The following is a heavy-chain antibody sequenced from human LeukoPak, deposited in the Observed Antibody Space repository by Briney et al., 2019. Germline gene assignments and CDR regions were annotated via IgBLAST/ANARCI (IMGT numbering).Heavy chain of an antibody. CDR2: ISGSGGST. CDR3: AKEGHYYDSSGYYWGPRYYGMDV. V-gene: IGHV3-23*01. Sequence: GGSLRLSCAASGFTFSSYAMSWVRQAPGKGLEWVSAISGSGGSTYYADSVKGRFTIPRDNSKNTLYLQMNSLRAEDTAVYYCAKEGHYYDSSGYYWGPRYYGMDVWGQGTTVTVSS. J-gene: IGHJ6*02. CDR1: GFTFSSYA. D-gene: IGHD3-22*01.